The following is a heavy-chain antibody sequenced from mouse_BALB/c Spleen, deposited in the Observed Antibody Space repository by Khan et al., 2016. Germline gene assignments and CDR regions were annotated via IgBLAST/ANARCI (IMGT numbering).Heavy chain of an antibody. Sequence: EVKLLESGGGLVQPGGSLKLSCAASGFDFSRYWMSWVRQAPGKGLEWIGEINPDSSTINYTPSLKDKFIISRDNVKNTLYLQMSKVRSEDTALYYGAREGDGYYWYFDVWGAGTTVTVSS. D-gene: IGHD2-3*01. CDR3: AREGDGYYWYFDV. V-gene: IGHV4-1*02. J-gene: IGHJ1*01. CDR1: GFDFSRYW. CDR2: INPDSSTI.